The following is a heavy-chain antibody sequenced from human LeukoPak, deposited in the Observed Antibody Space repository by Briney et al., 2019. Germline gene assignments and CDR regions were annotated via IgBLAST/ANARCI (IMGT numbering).Heavy chain of an antibody. V-gene: IGHV4-34*01. CDR2: IYHSGST. D-gene: IGHD3/OR15-3a*01. Sequence: SETLSLTCAVYGGSFSGYYWSWIRQPPGKGLEWIGSIYHSGSTYYNPSLKSRVTISVDTSKNQFSLKLSSVTAADTAVYYCAHILAEYDLANFDYWGQGTLVTVSS. J-gene: IGHJ4*02. CDR3: AHILAEYDLANFDY. CDR1: GGSFSGYY.